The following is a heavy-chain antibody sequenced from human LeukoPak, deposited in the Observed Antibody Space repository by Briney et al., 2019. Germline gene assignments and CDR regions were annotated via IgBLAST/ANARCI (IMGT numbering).Heavy chain of an antibody. CDR3: ARGGGLDV. J-gene: IGHJ6*02. CDR2: INHNGNVN. Sequence: GGSLRLSCTASGFSFSNYAMNWARQAPGKGLEWVASINHNGNVNYYVDSVKGRFTISRDNAKNSLYLQMSNLRAEDTAVYFCARGGGLDVWGQGATVTVSS. V-gene: IGHV3-7*03. CDR1: GFSFSNYA. D-gene: IGHD3-16*01.